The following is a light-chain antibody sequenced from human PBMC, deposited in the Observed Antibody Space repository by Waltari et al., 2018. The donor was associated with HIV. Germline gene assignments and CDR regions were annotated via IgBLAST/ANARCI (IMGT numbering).Light chain of an antibody. CDR2: EDD. V-gene: IGLV6-57*01. CDR3: QSYDTTNRWI. Sequence: NLMLTQPRSVSESPGQTVTISCTRSSGSFGSNFVQWYQQRPGSSPTTVICEDDQRPAGVPDRFSGSIDRSSNSAYLTISGLKPEDEADYYCQSYDTTNRWIFGGGTQLTVL. CDR1: SGSFGSNF. J-gene: IGLJ2*01.